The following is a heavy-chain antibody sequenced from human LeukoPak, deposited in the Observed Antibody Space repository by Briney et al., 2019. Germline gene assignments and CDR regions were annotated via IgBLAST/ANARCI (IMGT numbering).Heavy chain of an antibody. D-gene: IGHD3-16*02. Sequence: GGSLRLSCAASGFTFSSYAMLWVRQAPGKGLEYVSAISSNGGSTYYANSVKGRFTISRHNSKNTLYLQMGSLRAEDMAVYYCARGPIMITFGGVIVGLDYWGQGTLVTVSS. CDR3: ARGPIMITFGGVIVGLDY. J-gene: IGHJ4*02. CDR2: ISSNGGST. V-gene: IGHV3-64*01. CDR1: GFTFSSYA.